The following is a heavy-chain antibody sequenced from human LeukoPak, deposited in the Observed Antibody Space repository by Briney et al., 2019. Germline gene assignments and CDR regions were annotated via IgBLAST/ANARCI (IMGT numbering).Heavy chain of an antibody. CDR2: ISGSGGST. V-gene: IGHV3-23*01. J-gene: IGHJ4*02. D-gene: IGHD3-22*01. Sequence: GSLRLSCAASGFTFSRYAMSWVRQAPGKGLEWVSAISGSGGSTYYADSVKGRFTISRDNSKNTLYLQMNSLRAEDTAVYYCAKEEGASGYPGWYYFDYWGQGTLVTVSS. CDR3: AKEEGASGYPGWYYFDY. CDR1: GFTFSRYA.